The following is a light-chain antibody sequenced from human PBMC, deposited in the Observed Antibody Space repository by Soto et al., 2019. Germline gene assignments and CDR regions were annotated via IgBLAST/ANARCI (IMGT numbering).Light chain of an antibody. V-gene: IGLV2-14*01. CDR1: SSDVGGYDS. Sequence: QSVLTQPASVSGSPGQSITISCTGTSSDVGGYDSVCWYQQHPGKAPKVMIYGVTNRPSGVSDRFSSSKSGNTASLTISGLQAGDEADYYCSSFTSSITYVFGTGTKVTVL. CDR2: GVT. J-gene: IGLJ1*01. CDR3: SSFTSSITYV.